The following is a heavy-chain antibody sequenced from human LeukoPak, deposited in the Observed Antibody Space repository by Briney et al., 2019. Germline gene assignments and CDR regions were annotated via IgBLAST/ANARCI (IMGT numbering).Heavy chain of an antibody. CDR1: GFTFSNAW. Sequence: PGGSLRLSCVPSGFTFSNAWMSWVRQAPGKGLEWVARIKSKTDGGTADYAAPVKGRFTISRDDSTSTAYLQMSSLKTEDTAVYYCTAVRWSGSYDYWGQGTLATVSS. V-gene: IGHV3-15*01. CDR3: TAVRWSGSYDY. D-gene: IGHD1-26*01. J-gene: IGHJ4*02. CDR2: IKSKTDGGTA.